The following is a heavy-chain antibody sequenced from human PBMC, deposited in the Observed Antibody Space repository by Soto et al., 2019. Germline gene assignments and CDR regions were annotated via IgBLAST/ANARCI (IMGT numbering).Heavy chain of an antibody. CDR2: VFYGGT. CDR3: ASYRGALYFES. D-gene: IGHD3-16*01. Sequence: PXETLSLPCSVSGRSISSNYWSWIRQSPDKGLEWLGYVFYGGTDYNPSLGGRVSMSVETSKSQFSLKLTSVTVADTAVYYCASYRGALYFESWGPGILVTVSS. CDR1: GRSISSNY. V-gene: IGHV4-59*13. J-gene: IGHJ4*02.